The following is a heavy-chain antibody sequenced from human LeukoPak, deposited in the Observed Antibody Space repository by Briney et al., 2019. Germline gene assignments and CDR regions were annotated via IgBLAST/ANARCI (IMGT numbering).Heavy chain of an antibody. CDR3: ARDVDTPMVDAFDI. CDR1: GGSFSGYY. Sequence: SETLSLTCAVYGGSFSGYYWSWIRQPPGKGLEWIGEISHSGSTNYNPSLKSRVTISVDTSKNQFSLKLSSVTAADTAVYYCARDVDTPMVDAFDIWGQGTMVTVSS. CDR2: ISHSGST. J-gene: IGHJ3*02. V-gene: IGHV4-34*01. D-gene: IGHD5-18*01.